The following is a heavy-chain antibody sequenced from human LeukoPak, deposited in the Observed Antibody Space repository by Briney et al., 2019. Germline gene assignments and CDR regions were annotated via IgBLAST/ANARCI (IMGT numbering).Heavy chain of an antibody. CDR1: GGSISSGGYY. J-gene: IGHJ6*02. D-gene: IGHD3-10*01. Sequence: PSETLSLTCTVSGGSISSGGYYWSWIRQHPGKGLEWIGYIYYSGSTYYNPSLKSRVTISVDTSKNQFSLKLSSVTAADTAVYYCARDLQWYYYGSGSSPVWGQGTTVTVSS. V-gene: IGHV4-31*03. CDR2: IYYSGST. CDR3: ARDLQWYYYGSGSSPV.